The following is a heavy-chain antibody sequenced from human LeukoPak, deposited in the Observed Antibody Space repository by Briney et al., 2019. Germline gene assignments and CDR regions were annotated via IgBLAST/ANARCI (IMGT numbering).Heavy chain of an antibody. V-gene: IGHV3-30*18. CDR2: ISYDGSNK. CDR3: AKFTYYYDSHGMDV. CDR1: GFTFSSYG. J-gene: IGHJ6*02. Sequence: GRSLRPSCAASGFTFSSYGMHWVRQAPGKGLEWVAVISYDGSNKYYADSVKGRFTISRDNSKNTLYLQMNSLRAEDTAVYYCAKFTYYYDSHGMDVWGQGTTVTVSS. D-gene: IGHD3-22*01.